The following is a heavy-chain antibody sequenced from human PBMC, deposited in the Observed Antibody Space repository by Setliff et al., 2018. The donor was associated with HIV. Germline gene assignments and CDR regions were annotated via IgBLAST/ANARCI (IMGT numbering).Heavy chain of an antibody. Sequence: SETLSLTCAVYGGSFSDDSWNWIRQPPGKGLEWIGEINHRGNTNCNPSLKGRVTISVDTSKSQFSLNVTSVTAADTAVYYCARDPGDTYYYYSYMDVWGKGTTVTVSS. CDR1: GGSFSDDS. D-gene: IGHD3-10*01. V-gene: IGHV4-34*01. J-gene: IGHJ6*03. CDR3: ARDPGDTYYYYSYMDV. CDR2: INHRGNT.